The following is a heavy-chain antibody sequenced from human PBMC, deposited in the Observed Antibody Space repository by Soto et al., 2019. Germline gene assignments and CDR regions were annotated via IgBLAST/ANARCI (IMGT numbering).Heavy chain of an antibody. D-gene: IGHD3-22*01. Sequence: GASVKVSCKASGGTFSSYAISWVRQAPGQGLEWMGGISPSGGSTTSAQKFQGRVTMTRDTSTSTVYMDLSSLRSEDTAVYYCARGDYYDSSGYYAPSSYYYYGMDVWGQGTTVTVSS. CDR3: ARGDYYDSSGYYAPSSYYYYGMDV. V-gene: IGHV1-46*03. CDR1: GGTFSSYA. CDR2: ISPSGGST. J-gene: IGHJ6*02.